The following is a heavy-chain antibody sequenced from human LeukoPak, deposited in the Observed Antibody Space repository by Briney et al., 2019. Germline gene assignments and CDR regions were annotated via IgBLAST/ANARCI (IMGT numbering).Heavy chain of an antibody. J-gene: IGHJ3*02. CDR1: GFTFSNYA. V-gene: IGHV3-23*01. CDR2: ISGSGAST. D-gene: IGHD1-26*01. CDR3: AKDKSGGWELLRDHDAFDI. Sequence: PGGSLRLSCAASGFTFSNYAMSCVRQAPGKGLEWVSSISGSGASTYYADSVKGRFTISRDNSKNALYLQMNSLRAEDTALYYCAKDKSGGWELLRDHDAFDIWGQGTMVTVSS.